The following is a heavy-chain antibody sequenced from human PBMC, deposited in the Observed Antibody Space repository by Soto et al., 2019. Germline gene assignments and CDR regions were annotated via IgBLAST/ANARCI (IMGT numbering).Heavy chain of an antibody. J-gene: IGHJ2*01. CDR2: INNSGST. V-gene: IGHV4-34*01. CDR3: ARGRGDGYNQDWYFDL. CDR1: GGSFSGYY. Sequence: SETLSLTCAVYGGSFSGYYWSWIRQPPGKGLEWIGEINNSGSTNYNPSLKSRVSISVGTSNNQFSLKLSSVTAADTAVYYCARGRGDGYNQDWYFDLWGRGTLVT. D-gene: IGHD3-10*01.